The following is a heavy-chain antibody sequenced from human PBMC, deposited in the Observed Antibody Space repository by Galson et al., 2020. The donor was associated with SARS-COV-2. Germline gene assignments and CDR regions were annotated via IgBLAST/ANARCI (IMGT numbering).Heavy chain of an antibody. Sequence: SETLSLTCAVSGGSISSDNWWSWVRQPPGKGLEWIGDIYHSGTTNYNPSPKSRDTISVDKSKNKFSLNLKSVTAADTAVYFCARPKTGAQFDCWGQGTLVTV. V-gene: IGHV4-4*02. J-gene: IGHJ4*02. D-gene: IGHD7-27*01. CDR3: ARPKTGAQFDC. CDR2: IYHSGTT. CDR1: GGSISSDNW.